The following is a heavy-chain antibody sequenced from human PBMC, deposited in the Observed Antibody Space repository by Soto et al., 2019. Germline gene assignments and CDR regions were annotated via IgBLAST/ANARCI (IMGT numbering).Heavy chain of an antibody. J-gene: IGHJ3*02. CDR3: ARKYYDGSGYYVDAFDI. D-gene: IGHD3-22*01. V-gene: IGHV4-59*01. CDR1: GGSISSYY. Sequence: SETLSLTCTVSGGSISSYYWSWIRQPPGKGLEWIGYIYYSGSTNYNPSLKSRVTISVDTSKNQFSLRLSSVTAADTAVYYCARKYYDGSGYYVDAFDIWGQGTMVTVSS. CDR2: IYYSGST.